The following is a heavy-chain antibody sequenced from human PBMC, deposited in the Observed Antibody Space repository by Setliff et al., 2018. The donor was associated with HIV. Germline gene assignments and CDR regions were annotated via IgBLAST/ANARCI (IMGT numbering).Heavy chain of an antibody. J-gene: IGHJ4*02. Sequence: SETLSLTCTVSGASISSYYWSWIRQPPGKGLEWIGHIYTGGNANYNPSLQSRVTISVDTSKNQFYLNLTSVTAADTAIYFCARDRSSYWYLGSWGRGTLVTVSS. CDR3: ARDRSSYWYLGS. CDR2: IYTGGNA. D-gene: IGHD2-8*02. V-gene: IGHV4-4*07. CDR1: GASISSYY.